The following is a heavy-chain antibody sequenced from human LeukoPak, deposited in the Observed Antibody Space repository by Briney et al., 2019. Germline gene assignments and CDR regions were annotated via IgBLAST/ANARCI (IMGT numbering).Heavy chain of an antibody. CDR1: GFIFSKYG. D-gene: IGHD3-22*01. CDR2: ISGSGGTT. V-gene: IGHV3-23*01. J-gene: IGHJ5*02. Sequence: PGGSLRLSCAPSGFIFSKYGMRWVRQAPGKGLEWVSVISGSGGTTYYPDSVKGRFTISRDNSKNTLYLQMNSLRAEDTDVYYCAKKPNYKYDSTDSRTISNWFDPWGQGTLATVSS. CDR3: AKKPNYKYDSTDSRTISNWFDP.